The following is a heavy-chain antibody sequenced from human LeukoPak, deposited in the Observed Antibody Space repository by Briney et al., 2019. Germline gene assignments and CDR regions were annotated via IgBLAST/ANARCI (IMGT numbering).Heavy chain of an antibody. J-gene: IGHJ4*02. CDR2: ISSSGSTI. Sequence: GGSQRLYCAASGFTFSDYYMRWLPQAPGKGLVGVSYISSSGSTIYYADYVKGRFTMSRDTAKDSLYLQMNSLRAEDTAVYYCARDFHYVSSGYYGYWGQGTLVTVSS. CDR1: GFTFSDYY. CDR3: ARDFHYVSSGYYGY. V-gene: IGHV3-11*01. D-gene: IGHD3-22*01.